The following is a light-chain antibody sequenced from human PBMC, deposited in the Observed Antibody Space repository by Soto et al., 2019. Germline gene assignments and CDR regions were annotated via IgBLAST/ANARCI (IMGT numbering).Light chain of an antibody. J-gene: IGKJ5*01. CDR1: QDVSNY. Sequence: IQMTRSPSSLSASVIDIVTITFQASQDVSNYLNWYQQKLGKAPKLLIYDASNLETGVPSRFSGSGSGTYFSFTISSLQPEDFATYYCQQYSNLITFGQGTLLEI. CDR2: DAS. V-gene: IGKV1-33*01. CDR3: QQYSNLIT.